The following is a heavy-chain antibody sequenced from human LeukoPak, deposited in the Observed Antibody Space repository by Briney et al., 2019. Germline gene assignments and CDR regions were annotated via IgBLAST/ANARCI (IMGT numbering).Heavy chain of an antibody. D-gene: IGHD2-15*01. Sequence: SETLSLTCTVSGGSISSYYWSWIRQPPGKGLEWIAYIYYSGSTSYNPSLKSRVTISIDTSGTQFSLKLSSVTATDTAVYYCARQVVVAATRDYYYYMDVWGKGTTVTVSS. CDR2: IYYSGST. CDR1: GGSISSYY. CDR3: ARQVVVAATRDYYYYMDV. V-gene: IGHV4-59*01. J-gene: IGHJ6*03.